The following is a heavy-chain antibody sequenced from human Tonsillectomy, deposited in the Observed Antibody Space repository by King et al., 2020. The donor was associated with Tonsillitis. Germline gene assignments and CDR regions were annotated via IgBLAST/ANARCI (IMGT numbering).Heavy chain of an antibody. CDR1: GDSVSSNSAA. D-gene: IGHD5-24*01. CDR3: ARGSSGYTVALFAY. V-gene: IGHV6-1*01. Sequence: VQLQQSGPGLVEPSQTLSLTCAISGDSVSSNSAAWNWIRQSPSRVLEWLGRIYYRSKVYYDYAVSVKSRMTINPDTSKNQFSLQVNPVTPEDTAVYYCARGSSGYTVALFAYWGQGILVTVSS. CDR2: IYYRSKVYY. J-gene: IGHJ4*02.